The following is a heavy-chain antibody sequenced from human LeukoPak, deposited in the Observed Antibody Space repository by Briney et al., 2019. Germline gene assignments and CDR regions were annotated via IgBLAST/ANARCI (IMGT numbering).Heavy chain of an antibody. Sequence: GASVKVSCKASGGTFSSYAISWVRQAPGQGLEWMVRIIPILGIANYAQKFQGRVTITADKSTSTAYMELSSLRSEDTAVYYCARTYDSSGYATTFDYWGQGTLVTVSS. CDR2: IIPILGIA. V-gene: IGHV1-69*04. CDR3: ARTYDSSGYATTFDY. D-gene: IGHD3-22*01. J-gene: IGHJ4*02. CDR1: GGTFSSYA.